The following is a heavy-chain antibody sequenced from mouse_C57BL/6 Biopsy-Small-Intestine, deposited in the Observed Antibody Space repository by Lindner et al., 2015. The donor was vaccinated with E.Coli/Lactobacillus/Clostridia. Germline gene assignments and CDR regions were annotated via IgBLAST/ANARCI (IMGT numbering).Heavy chain of an antibody. CDR2: INPSSGYT. Sequence: VQLQESGTELAKPGASVKLSCRASGYTFTTYWMHWVKQRPGQGLEWIGYINPSSGYTKYNQRFKDKATLTADKSSTTAYMQLSSLTYEDSAVYYCARHSIYFGSSSFDYWGQGTTLTVSS. V-gene: IGHV1-7*01. D-gene: IGHD1-1*01. CDR3: ARHSIYFGSSSFDY. J-gene: IGHJ2*01. CDR1: GYTFTTYW.